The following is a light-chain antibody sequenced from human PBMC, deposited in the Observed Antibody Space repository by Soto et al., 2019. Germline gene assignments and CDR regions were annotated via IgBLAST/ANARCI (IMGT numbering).Light chain of an antibody. V-gene: IGLV2-14*01. J-gene: IGLJ2*01. CDR3: SSYTSGSTLGV. CDR1: SSDVGGYNY. CDR2: EVS. Sequence: QSALTQPASVSGSPGQSITISCTGTSSDVGGYNYVSWYQQHPGKAPKLMIYEVSNRPSGVSNRFSGSKSDNTASLTISGLQAEDEADYYCSSYTSGSTLGVFGGGTKVTVL.